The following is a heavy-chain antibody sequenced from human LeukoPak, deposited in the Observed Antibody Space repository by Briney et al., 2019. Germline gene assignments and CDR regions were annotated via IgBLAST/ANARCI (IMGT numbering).Heavy chain of an antibody. J-gene: IGHJ5*02. Sequence: ASVKVSCKASGYTFTSYAINWVRQAAGQGLEWMGWLSPNNANTGYAQKFQGRVTMTSNTSISTAYMELSSLRSEDTAVYYCARKNLDRGFDPWGQGTLVTVSS. CDR3: ARKNLDRGFDP. CDR1: GYTFTSYA. V-gene: IGHV1-8*01. CDR2: LSPNNANT.